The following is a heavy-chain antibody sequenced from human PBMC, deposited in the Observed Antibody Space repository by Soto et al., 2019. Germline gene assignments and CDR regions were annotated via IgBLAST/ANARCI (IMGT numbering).Heavy chain of an antibody. D-gene: IGHD3-16*02. CDR2: VNHSGST. CDR1: GGSFSGYY. J-gene: IGHJ4*02. CDR3: ARGTFGGVTVIPFDE. V-gene: IGHV4-34*01. Sequence: SETPSLTCAVYGGSFSGYYWSWIRQSPEKGLEWIGEVNHSGSTNYNPSLKSRVTISVDTSKNQFSLKLNSMTAADSAVYYCARGTFGGVTVIPFDEWGQGTRVTVSS.